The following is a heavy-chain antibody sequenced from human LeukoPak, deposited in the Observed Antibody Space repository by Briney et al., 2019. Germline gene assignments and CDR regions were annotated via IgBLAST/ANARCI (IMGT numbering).Heavy chain of an antibody. CDR1: GGSISSYY. V-gene: IGHV4-59*01. Sequence: PSETLSLTCTVSGGSISSYYWSWIRQPPGKGLEWIGYIYYSGSTNYNPSLKSRVTISVDTSKNQFSLKLSSVTAADTAVYYCARGAERWLQSYFDYWGQGTLVTASS. CDR2: IYYSGST. J-gene: IGHJ4*02. CDR3: ARGAERWLQSYFDY. D-gene: IGHD5-24*01.